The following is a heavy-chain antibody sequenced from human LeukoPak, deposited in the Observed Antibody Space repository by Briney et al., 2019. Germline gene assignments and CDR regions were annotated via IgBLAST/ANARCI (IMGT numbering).Heavy chain of an antibody. J-gene: IGHJ5*02. CDR2: INTNTGNP. CDR3: ARDLPPYYGGNTNWFDP. V-gene: IGHV7-4-1*04. Sequence: ASVKVSCKASGYTLTSYDINWVRQAPGQGLEWMGWINTNTGNPTYAQGFTGRFVFSLDTSVSMAYLQISSLKAEDTAVYYCARDLPPYYGGNTNWFDPWGQGTLVTVSS. CDR1: GYTLTSYD. D-gene: IGHD4-23*01.